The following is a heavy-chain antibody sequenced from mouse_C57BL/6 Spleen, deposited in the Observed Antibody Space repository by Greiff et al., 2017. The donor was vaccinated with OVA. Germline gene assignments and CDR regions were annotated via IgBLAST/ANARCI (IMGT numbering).Heavy chain of an antibody. CDR2: IDPETGGT. J-gene: IGHJ4*01. CDR3: TRRWSITTVVGYAMDY. V-gene: IGHV1-15*01. Sequence: QVQLQQSGAELVRPGASVTLSCKASGYTFTDYEMHWVKQTPVHGLEWIGAIDPETGGTAYNQKFKGKALLTADKSSSTAYMELRSLTSEDSAFYYCTRRWSITTVVGYAMDYWGQGTSVTVSS. D-gene: IGHD1-1*01. CDR1: GYTFTDYE.